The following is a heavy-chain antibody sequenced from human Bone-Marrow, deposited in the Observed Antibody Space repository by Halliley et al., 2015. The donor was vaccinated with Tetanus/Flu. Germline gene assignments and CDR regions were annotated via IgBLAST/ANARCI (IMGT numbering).Heavy chain of an antibody. J-gene: IGHJ4*02. D-gene: IGHD6-19*01. Sequence: SLRLSCTASGLTLSSYWMNWVRLVPGKGLEWVAIIKKDGSVTHYKESVEGRFTISRDNAENSVYLQMDSLRADDTAVYYCAAGLGWLTDYWGQGTLVTVSS. CDR3: AAGLGWLTDY. CDR1: GLTLSSYW. CDR2: IKKDGSVT. V-gene: IGHV3-7*01.